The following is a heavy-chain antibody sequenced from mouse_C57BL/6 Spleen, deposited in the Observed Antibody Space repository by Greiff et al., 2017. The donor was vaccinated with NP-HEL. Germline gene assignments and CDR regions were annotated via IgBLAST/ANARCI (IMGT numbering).Heavy chain of an antibody. CDR3: ASPAYYSNFPFAY. D-gene: IGHD2-5*01. V-gene: IGHV1-42*01. CDR2: INPSTGGT. Sequence: VHVKQSGPELVKPGASVKISCKASGYSFTGYYMNWVKQSPEKSLEWIGEINPSTGGTTYNQKFKAKATLTVDKSSSTAYMQLKSLTSEDSAVYYCASPAYYSNFPFAYWGQGTLVTVSA. CDR1: GYSFTGYY. J-gene: IGHJ3*01.